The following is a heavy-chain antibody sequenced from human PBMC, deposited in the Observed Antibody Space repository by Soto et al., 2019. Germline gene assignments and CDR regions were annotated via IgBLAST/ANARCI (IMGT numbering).Heavy chain of an antibody. CDR2: IIPIFGTA. D-gene: IGHD2-2*01. CDR1: GGTFSSYA. V-gene: IGHV1-69*01. Sequence: QVQLVQSGAEVKKPGSSVKVSCKASGGTFSSYAISWVRQAPGQGLEWTGGIIPIFGTANYGQKFQVRVTITADESTSTAYMELSSLRSEDTAVYYCARALVVPAAINWFDPWGQGTLVTVSS. J-gene: IGHJ5*02. CDR3: ARALVVPAAINWFDP.